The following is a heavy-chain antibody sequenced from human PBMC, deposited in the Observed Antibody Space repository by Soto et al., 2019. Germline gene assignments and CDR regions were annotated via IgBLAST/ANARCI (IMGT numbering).Heavy chain of an antibody. J-gene: IGHJ1*01. CDR1: GGSISSGGYY. V-gene: IGHV4-31*03. Sequence: QVQLQESGPGLVKPSQTLSLTCTVSGGSISSGGYYWSWIRQHPGKGLEWIGYIYYSGSTYYNPSLKSRVTISVDTSKNQFSLKLSSVTAADTAVYYCARDRHWGERWLVSGWGQGTLVTVSS. CDR2: IYYSGST. D-gene: IGHD6-19*01. CDR3: ARDRHWGERWLVSG.